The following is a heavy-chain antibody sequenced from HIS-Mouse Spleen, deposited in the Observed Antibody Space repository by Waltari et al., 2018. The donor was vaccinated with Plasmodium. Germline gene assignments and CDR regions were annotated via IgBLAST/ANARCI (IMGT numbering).Heavy chain of an antibody. V-gene: IGHV3-30*18. CDR2: ISYDGSNK. CDR3: AKDRRSSSWYVDY. J-gene: IGHJ4*02. Sequence: QVQLVESGGGVVQPGRSLRPSCAPSGFTFSTSGFHWVRPAPGKGLEWVAVISYDGSNKYYADAVKGRFTISRDNSKNTLYLQMNSLRAEDTAVYYCAKDRRSSSWYVDYWGQGTLVTVSS. CDR1: GFTFSTSG. D-gene: IGHD6-13*01.